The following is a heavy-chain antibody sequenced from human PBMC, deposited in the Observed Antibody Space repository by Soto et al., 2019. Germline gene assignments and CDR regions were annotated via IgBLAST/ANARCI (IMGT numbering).Heavy chain of an antibody. V-gene: IGHV3-21*01. CDR3: ARTRWGSSLYFFDY. J-gene: IGHJ4*02. CDR2: IGSSNNNI. D-gene: IGHD3-10*01. Sequence: GGSLRLSCAASGFTFSSYNMNWVRQAAGKGLEWVSSIGSSNNNIYYEDSVKGRFTISRDNARNSLYLQMNSLRAEDTAVYFCARTRWGSSLYFFDYWGQGTLVTVSS. CDR1: GFTFSSYN.